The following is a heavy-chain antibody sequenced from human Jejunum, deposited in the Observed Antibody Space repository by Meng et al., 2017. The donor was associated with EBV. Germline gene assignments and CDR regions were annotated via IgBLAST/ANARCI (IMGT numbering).Heavy chain of an antibody. J-gene: IGHJ4*02. D-gene: IGHD3-3*01. Sequence: QGQLEESGPGLVKPSGTLSLTCAVSGDSISSSNWWSWVRQSPGKGLEWIGEIYHSGSTNYNPSLKSRVTISVDKSKNQFSLKLSSVTAADTAVYYCARYGSGYFPALWYWGQGTLVTVSS. V-gene: IGHV4-4*02. CDR1: GDSISSSNW. CDR2: IYHSGST. CDR3: ARYGSGYFPALWY.